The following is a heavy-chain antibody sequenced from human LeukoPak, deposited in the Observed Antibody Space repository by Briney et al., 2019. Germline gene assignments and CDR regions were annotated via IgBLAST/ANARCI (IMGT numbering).Heavy chain of an antibody. Sequence: GGSLRLSCAASGFTFSNYAMSWVRQAPGKGLERVSAISGRGGSTYYADSVKGRFAISRDNSKNTLYLQMNSLRAEETAVYYCAKGSAGYCSGGTCYHIDSWGQGTLVTVSS. CDR2: ISGRGGST. CDR3: AKGSAGYCSGGTCYHIDS. D-gene: IGHD2-15*01. CDR1: GFTFSNYA. J-gene: IGHJ4*02. V-gene: IGHV3-23*01.